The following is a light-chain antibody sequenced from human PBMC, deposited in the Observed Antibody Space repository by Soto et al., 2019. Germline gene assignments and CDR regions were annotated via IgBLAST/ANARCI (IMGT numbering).Light chain of an antibody. V-gene: IGLV2-11*01. CDR1: SSDVGGYHY. Sequence: QSALTQPRSVSGSPGQSVTFSCTGTSSDVGGYHYVSWYQHHPGKAPKIIIYDVNKRPSGVPDRFSGSKSGNTASLTISGLQTEDEADYYCCSYAGSYTLVFGGGTKLTVL. CDR2: DVN. CDR3: CSYAGSYTLV. J-gene: IGLJ2*01.